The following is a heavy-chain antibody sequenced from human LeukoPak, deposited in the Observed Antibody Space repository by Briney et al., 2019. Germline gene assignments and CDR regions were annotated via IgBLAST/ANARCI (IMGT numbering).Heavy chain of an antibody. J-gene: IGHJ4*02. CDR3: TTGHIVVVTAIRDY. D-gene: IGHD2-21*02. V-gene: IGHV3-23*01. Sequence: GGSLRLSCAASGFTFSSYAMSWVRQAPGKGLEWVSAISGSGGSTYYADSVKGRFTISRDNSKNTLYLQMNSLKTEDTAVYYCTTGHIVVVTAIRDYWGQGTLVTVSS. CDR1: GFTFSSYA. CDR2: ISGSGGST.